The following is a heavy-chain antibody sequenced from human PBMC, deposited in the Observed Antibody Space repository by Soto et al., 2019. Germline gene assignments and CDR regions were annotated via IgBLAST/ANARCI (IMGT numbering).Heavy chain of an antibody. CDR3: ARHEYIYGWEKFDY. J-gene: IGHJ4*02. V-gene: IGHV4-59*08. CDR2: IYYSGST. D-gene: IGHD5-18*01. CDR1: GGSISSYY. Sequence: SETLSLTCTVSGGSISSYYWSWIRQPPGKGLEWIGYIYYSGSTKYNPSLKSRVTISVDTSKNQLSLNLSSVTAADTAVYYCARHEYIYGWEKFDYWGRGTLVTVSS.